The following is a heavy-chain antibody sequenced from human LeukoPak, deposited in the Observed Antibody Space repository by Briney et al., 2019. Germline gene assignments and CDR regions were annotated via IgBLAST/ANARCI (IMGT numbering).Heavy chain of an antibody. J-gene: IGHJ6*02. Sequence: GGSLRLSCAASGFTFNNYAMTWVRQAPGKGLEWVSAISPSGGNTYYADSVKGRFTISRDSSKNTLYLQMNSLRAEDTAIYYCAKGLSGNYGLNYYYYGMDVWGQGTTVTVSS. V-gene: IGHV3-23*01. CDR2: ISPSGGNT. D-gene: IGHD1-26*01. CDR3: AKGLSGNYGLNYYYYGMDV. CDR1: GFTFNNYA.